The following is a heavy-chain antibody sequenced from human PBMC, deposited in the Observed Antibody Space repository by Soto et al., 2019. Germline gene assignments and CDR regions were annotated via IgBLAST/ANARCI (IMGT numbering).Heavy chain of an antibody. D-gene: IGHD6-6*01. CDR2: ISSSSSYI. CDR3: ARRRLYSSSCLDY. Sequence: GGSLRLSCAASGFTFSSYGMNWVRQAPGKGLEWVSSISSSSSYIYYADSVKGRFTISRDNAKNSLYLQMNSLSAEDTAVYYCARRRLYSSSCLDYWGQGTLVTVS. CDR1: GFTFSSYG. V-gene: IGHV3-21*01. J-gene: IGHJ4*02.